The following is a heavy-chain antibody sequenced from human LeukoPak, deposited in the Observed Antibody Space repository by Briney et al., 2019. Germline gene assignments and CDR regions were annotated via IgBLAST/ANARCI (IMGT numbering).Heavy chain of an antibody. CDR1: GYTFTSYG. CDR3: ARDPFIYEHGYVWGSYRVGYFDY. D-gene: IGHD3-16*02. CDR2: ISAYNGNT. J-gene: IGHJ4*02. Sequence: ASVKVSCKASGYTFTSYGISWVRQAPGQGLEWMGWISAYNGNTNYAQKLQGRVTMTTDTSTSTAYMELRSLRSDDTAVYYCARDPFIYEHGYVWGSYRVGYFDYWGQGTLVTVSS. V-gene: IGHV1-18*01.